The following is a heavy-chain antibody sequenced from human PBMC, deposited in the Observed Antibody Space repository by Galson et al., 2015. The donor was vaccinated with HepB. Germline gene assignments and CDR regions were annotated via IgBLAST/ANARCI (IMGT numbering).Heavy chain of an antibody. CDR2: ISGSGGST. Sequence: SLRLSCAASGFTFSSYAMSWVRQAPGKGLEWVSAISGSGGSTYYADSMKGRFTISRDNSKNTLYQQMNSLRAEDTAVYYCAKDERYCSSTSCYNLDAFDIWGQGTMVTVSS. D-gene: IGHD2-2*02. CDR3: AKDERYCSSTSCYNLDAFDI. V-gene: IGHV3-23*01. J-gene: IGHJ3*02. CDR1: GFTFSSYA.